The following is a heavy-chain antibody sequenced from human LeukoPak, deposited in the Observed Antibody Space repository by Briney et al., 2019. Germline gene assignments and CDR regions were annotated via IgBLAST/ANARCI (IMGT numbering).Heavy chain of an antibody. J-gene: IGHJ6*02. V-gene: IGHV4-59*01. D-gene: IGHD3-22*01. CDR1: GGSISSYY. Sequence: PSETLSLTCTVSGGSISSYYWSWIRQPPGKGLEWIGYIYYSGSTNYNPSLKSRVTISVDTSKNQFSLKLSSVTAADTAVYYCARDRRYYDSSGYYADYYYYYGMGVWGQGTTVTVSS. CDR2: IYYSGST. CDR3: ARDRRYYDSSGYYADYYYYYGMGV.